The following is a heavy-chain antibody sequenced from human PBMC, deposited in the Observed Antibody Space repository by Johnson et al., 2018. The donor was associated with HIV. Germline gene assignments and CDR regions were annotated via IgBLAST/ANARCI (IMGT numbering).Heavy chain of an antibody. V-gene: IGHV3-7*01. Sequence: EVQLLESGGGLVQPGGSLRLSCAASGFTFSSYWMSWVRQAPGKGLEWVANIKQDGSEKYYVDSVKGRFTISRDNANNSLYLQMNSLRAEDTAVYYCARGGSDVDTAMVDSDAFDIWGQGTMVTVSS. CDR1: GFTFSSYW. CDR2: IKQDGSEK. J-gene: IGHJ3*02. D-gene: IGHD5-18*01. CDR3: ARGGSDVDTAMVDSDAFDI.